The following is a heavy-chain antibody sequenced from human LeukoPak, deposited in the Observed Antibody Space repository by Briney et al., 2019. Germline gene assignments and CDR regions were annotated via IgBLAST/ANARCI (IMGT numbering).Heavy chain of an antibody. CDR1: GFTFSSYS. V-gene: IGHV3-21*01. J-gene: IGHJ6*03. D-gene: IGHD6-6*01. CDR2: ISSSSSYI. CDR3: ARGVRQLVPPGYYYYYMDV. Sequence: GGSLRLSCAASGFTFSSYSMNWVRQAPGKGLEWVSSISSSSSYIYYADSVKGRFTISRDNAKNSLYLQMNSLRAEDTAVYYCARGVRQLVPPGYYYYYMDVWGKGTTVTVSS.